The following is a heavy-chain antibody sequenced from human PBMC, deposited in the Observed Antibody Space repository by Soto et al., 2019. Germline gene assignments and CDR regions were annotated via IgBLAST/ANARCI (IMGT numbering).Heavy chain of an antibody. J-gene: IGHJ6*02. Sequence: GASVKVSCKASGYTFTSYGISWVRQAPGQGLEWMGWISAYNGNTNYAQKLQGRVTMTTDTSTSTAYMELSSLRSEDTAMYYCASNYRYTGPPDYYYYGMDVWGQGTTVTVSS. V-gene: IGHV1-18*01. D-gene: IGHD3-16*02. CDR1: GYTFTSYG. CDR3: ASNYRYTGPPDYYYYGMDV. CDR2: ISAYNGNT.